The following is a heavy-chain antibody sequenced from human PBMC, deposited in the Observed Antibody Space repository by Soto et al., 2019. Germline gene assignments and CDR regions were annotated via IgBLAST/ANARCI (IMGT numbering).Heavy chain of an antibody. CDR3: AKVVGLYYFDF. D-gene: IGHD2-15*01. V-gene: IGHV3-23*01. Sequence: EVQLLESGGGLVQPGGSLRLSCAASGFTFSSYAMNWVRQTPGKGLEWVSAISGNAISTYYPDSVKGRFTISRDNSQNTLYLQMNSLRAEDTALYYCAKVVGLYYFDFWGKGTLVTVSS. CDR2: ISGNAIST. J-gene: IGHJ4*02. CDR1: GFTFSSYA.